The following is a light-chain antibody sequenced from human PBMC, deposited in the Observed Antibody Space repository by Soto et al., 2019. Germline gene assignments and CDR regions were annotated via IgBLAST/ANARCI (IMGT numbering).Light chain of an antibody. Sequence: DIPLTNSPSTLSASAGDIVTITCRASQSLSRWLAWYQQKPGKAPTLLIYDASSLESGVPQRFSGSGSGTEFTLTIRSLQPDDFASYYCQQYNSYSTCGQGTKVDIK. J-gene: IGKJ1*01. V-gene: IGKV1-5*01. CDR2: DAS. CDR3: QQYNSYST. CDR1: QSLSRW.